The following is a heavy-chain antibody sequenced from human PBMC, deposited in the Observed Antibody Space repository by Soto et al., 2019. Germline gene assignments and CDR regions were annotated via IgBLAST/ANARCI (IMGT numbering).Heavy chain of an antibody. CDR2: ISWNSGSI. Sequence: VQLVESGGGLVQPGRSLRLSCAASGFTFDDYAMHWVRQAPGKGLEWVSGISWNSGSIGYADSVKGRFTISRDNAKNSLYLQMNSLRAEDTALYYCAKDNPLYGDPPHWGQGTLVTVSS. V-gene: IGHV3-9*01. CDR1: GFTFDDYA. CDR3: AKDNPLYGDPPH. J-gene: IGHJ4*02. D-gene: IGHD4-17*01.